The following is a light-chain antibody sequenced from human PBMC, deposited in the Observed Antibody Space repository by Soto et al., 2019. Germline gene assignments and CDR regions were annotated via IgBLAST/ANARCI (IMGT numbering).Light chain of an antibody. CDR1: QSVTSGY. CDR3: HQYGTSPQT. CDR2: AAS. Sequence: DIVLTQSPGTLSLSPGERATLSCRASQSVTSGYLAWYQQKPGQAPRLLIHAASTRATGIPDRFSGSGSRTDFTLTISRLEPEDFAVYFCHQYGTSPQTFGQGTKVDIK. J-gene: IGKJ1*01. V-gene: IGKV3-20*01.